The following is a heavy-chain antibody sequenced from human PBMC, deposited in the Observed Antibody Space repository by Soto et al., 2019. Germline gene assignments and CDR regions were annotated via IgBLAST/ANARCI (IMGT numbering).Heavy chain of an antibody. CDR2: IYYSGST. J-gene: IGHJ6*03. CDR3: ARGGEHQLPTVPYYYYYMDV. V-gene: IGHV4-30-4*01. Sequence: SETLSLTCTVSGGSISSGDYYWSWIRQPPGKGLEWIGYIYYSGSTYYNPSLKSRVTISVDTSKNQFSLKLSSVTAADTAVYYCARGGEHQLPTVPYYYYYMDVWGKGTTVTVSS. D-gene: IGHD2-2*01. CDR1: GGSISSGDYY.